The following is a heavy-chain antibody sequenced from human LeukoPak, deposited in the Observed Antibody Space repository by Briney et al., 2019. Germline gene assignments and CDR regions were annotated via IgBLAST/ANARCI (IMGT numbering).Heavy chain of an antibody. CDR2: FFQTEKS. V-gene: IGHV4-38-2*01. D-gene: IGHD3-10*02. CDR1: GHSTTRGYY. J-gene: IGHJ4*02. Sequence: SETLSLTCDISGHSTTRGYYWAWFRQSPGKEPQWIATFFQTEKSFYYASLESRVIMSLDTSKSQFSLNLTSVTAADTAVYYCARVLPVPYLLDSWGQGTHVTVSS. CDR3: ARVLPVPYLLDS.